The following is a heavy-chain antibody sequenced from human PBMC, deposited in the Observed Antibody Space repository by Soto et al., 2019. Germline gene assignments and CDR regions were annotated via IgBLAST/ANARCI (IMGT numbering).Heavy chain of an antibody. Sequence: ASETLSLTCTVSGGSISSSSYYWGWIRQPPGKGLEWIGSIYYSGSTYYNPSLKSRVTISVDTSKNQFSLKLSSVTAADTAVYYCARLWRASFYFDYWGQGTLVTVSS. D-gene: IGHD2-21*01. CDR1: GGSISSSSYY. CDR3: ARLWRASFYFDY. V-gene: IGHV4-39*01. J-gene: IGHJ4*02. CDR2: IYYSGST.